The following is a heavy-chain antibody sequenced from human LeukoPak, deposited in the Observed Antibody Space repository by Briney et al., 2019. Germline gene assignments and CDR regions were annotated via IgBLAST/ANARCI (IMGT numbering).Heavy chain of an antibody. CDR2: IYSCGST. Sequence: SETLSLTCSVSGGSISSSSYYWGWIRQPPGKGLEWIGSIYSCGSTYFHPPLKSRVTISVNTSKNQSSLQLTSVTAADTAVYYCASSGLRLGQLSHNFDYWGQGTLVTVSS. D-gene: IGHD3-16*02. J-gene: IGHJ4*02. V-gene: IGHV4-39*01. CDR1: GGSISSSSYY. CDR3: ASSGLRLGQLSHNFDY.